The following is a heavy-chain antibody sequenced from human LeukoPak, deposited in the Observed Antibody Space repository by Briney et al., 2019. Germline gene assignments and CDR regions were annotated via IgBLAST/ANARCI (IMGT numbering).Heavy chain of an antibody. V-gene: IGHV1-18*01. J-gene: IGHJ4*02. Sequence: ASVKVSCKASGYTFTSYGISWVRQAPGQGLEWMGWISAYNGNTNYAQKLQGRVTMTTDTSTSTAYMELRSLRSDDTAVYYCARGKSSGWSPEPFWCYWGQGTLVTVSS. CDR3: ARGKSSGWSPEPFWCY. D-gene: IGHD6-13*01. CDR2: ISAYNGNT. CDR1: GYTFTSYG.